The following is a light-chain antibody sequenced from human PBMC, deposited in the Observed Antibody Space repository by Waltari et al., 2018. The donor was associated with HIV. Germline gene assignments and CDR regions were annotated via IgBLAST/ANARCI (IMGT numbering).Light chain of an antibody. J-gene: IGLJ2*01. CDR1: NNDY. CDR2: EVN. Sequence: QAASVSGSPGQSITISCTETNNDYVSWYQQSPGRPPKLIIYEVNSRPSGVSRRFSGSKSGNTASLTISGLQAEDEADYYCASPMLFGGGTRLTVL. V-gene: IGLV2-14*01. CDR3: ASPML.